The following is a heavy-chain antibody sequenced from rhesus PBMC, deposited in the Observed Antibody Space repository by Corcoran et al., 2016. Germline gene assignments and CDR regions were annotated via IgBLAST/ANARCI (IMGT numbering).Heavy chain of an antibody. Sequence: QVSLKESGPALVKPTQTLTLTCTFSGFSLNTSGMGVGWIRQPPGKAMEWLVIIYWDDDKYYTTSQKNRLTIPKDNSKNQVGLKMTKMDPVDTGTYYCALGPVVVVSTYFDYWGQGVLVTVSS. CDR1: GFSLNTSGMG. CDR2: IYWDDDK. CDR3: ALGPVVVVSTYFDY. D-gene: IGHD2-39*02. J-gene: IGHJ4*01. V-gene: IGHV2S1*01.